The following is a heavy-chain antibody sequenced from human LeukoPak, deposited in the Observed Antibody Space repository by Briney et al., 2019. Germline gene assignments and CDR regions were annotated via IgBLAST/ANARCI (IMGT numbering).Heavy chain of an antibody. Sequence: SETLSLTCTVSDDSISDYYRGWIRQPPGKGLEWIGYFYNSGRSTYNPSLKSRVTISADTSKNHFSLKLNSVTTADTAVYYCAREYTLYRSGWFLDYWGQGTVVTVSS. CDR3: AREYTLYRSGWFLDY. D-gene: IGHD6-19*01. CDR1: DDSISDYY. CDR2: FYNSGRS. J-gene: IGHJ4*02. V-gene: IGHV4-59*01.